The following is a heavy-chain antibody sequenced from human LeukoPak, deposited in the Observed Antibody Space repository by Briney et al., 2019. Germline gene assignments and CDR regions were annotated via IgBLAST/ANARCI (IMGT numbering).Heavy chain of an antibody. CDR2: IYSSGST. Sequence: RSSETLSFTCSVSGASISSGSNYWGWIRQPPGKTLEWIGSIYSSGSTYYNPSLQSRVTISVDTSTNQFSLKLNSVIAADTAVYYCARATAAPSSYFFDHWGQGTLVTVSS. CDR3: ARATAAPSSYFFDH. J-gene: IGHJ4*02. CDR1: GASISSGSNY. D-gene: IGHD6-25*01. V-gene: IGHV4-39*07.